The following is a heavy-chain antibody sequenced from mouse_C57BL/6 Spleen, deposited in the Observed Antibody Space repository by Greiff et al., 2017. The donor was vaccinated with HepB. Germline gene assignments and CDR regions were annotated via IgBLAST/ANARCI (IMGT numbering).Heavy chain of an antibody. V-gene: IGHV1-9*01. CDR2: ILPGSGST. Sequence: VQLQQSGAELMKPGASVKLSCKATGYTFTGYWIEWVKQRPGHGLEWIGDILPGSGSTNYNEKFKGKATLTADTSSNTAYMQLSSLTTEDAAIYYCAGSYASYGDGFAYWGQGTPVTVSA. CDR1: GYTFTGYW. J-gene: IGHJ3*01. D-gene: IGHD2-13*01. CDR3: AGSYASYGDGFAY.